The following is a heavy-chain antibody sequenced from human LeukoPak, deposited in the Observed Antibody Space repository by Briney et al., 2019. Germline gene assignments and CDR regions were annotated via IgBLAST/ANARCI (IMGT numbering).Heavy chain of an antibody. J-gene: IGHJ4*02. Sequence: PGGSLRLSCAASGFIFSSYAMSWVRQAPGKGLEWVSAISGSGGSTYYADSVKGRFTISRDNSKNTLYLQMNSLRAEDTAVYYCAKVASTYYYDSSGYYFDYWGQGTLVTVSS. CDR3: AKVASTYYYDSSGYYFDY. CDR1: GFIFSSYA. V-gene: IGHV3-23*01. D-gene: IGHD3-22*01. CDR2: ISGSGGST.